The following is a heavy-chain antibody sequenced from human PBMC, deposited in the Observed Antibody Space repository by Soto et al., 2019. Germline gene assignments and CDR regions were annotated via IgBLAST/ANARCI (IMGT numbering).Heavy chain of an antibody. D-gene: IGHD2-21*01. J-gene: IGHJ6*02. CDR1: GFTFSDHY. V-gene: IGHV3-72*01. CDR2: IRNKVNSYTT. CDR3: ARHIPYHGKDV. Sequence: EVQLVESGGGLVQPGGSLRLSCAASGFTFSDHYMDWVRLAPGKGLEWVGRIRNKVNSYTTEYAASVKGRFTISRDDSKNSLYLQMNSLKTEDTAVYYCARHIPYHGKDVWGQGTTVTVSS.